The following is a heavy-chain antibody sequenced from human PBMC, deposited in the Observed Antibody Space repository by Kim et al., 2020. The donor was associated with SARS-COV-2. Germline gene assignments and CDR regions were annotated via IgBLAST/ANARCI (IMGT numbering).Heavy chain of an antibody. Sequence: SVKVSCKASGGTFSSYAISWVRQAPGQGLEWMGGIIPIFGTANYAQKFQGRVTITADESTSTAYMELSSLRSEDTAVYYCARGSQRGITMVRGVHGWYFDLWGRGTLVTVSS. D-gene: IGHD3-10*01. CDR1: GGTFSSYA. J-gene: IGHJ2*01. V-gene: IGHV1-69*13. CDR2: IIPIFGTA. CDR3: ARGSQRGITMVRGVHGWYFDL.